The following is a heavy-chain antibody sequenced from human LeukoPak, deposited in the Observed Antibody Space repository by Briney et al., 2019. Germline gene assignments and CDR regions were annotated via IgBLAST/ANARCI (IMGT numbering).Heavy chain of an antibody. Sequence: KPSETLSRTCAVYGGSFSGYYWSWIRQPPGKGLEWIGEINHSGSTNYNPSLKSRVTISVDTSKNQFSLKLSSVTAADTAVYYCARVRRGYCSSTSCYTGAYYYYGMDVWGQGTTVTVSS. D-gene: IGHD2-2*02. CDR1: GGSFSGYY. V-gene: IGHV4-34*01. CDR3: ARVRRGYCSSTSCYTGAYYYYGMDV. CDR2: INHSGST. J-gene: IGHJ6*02.